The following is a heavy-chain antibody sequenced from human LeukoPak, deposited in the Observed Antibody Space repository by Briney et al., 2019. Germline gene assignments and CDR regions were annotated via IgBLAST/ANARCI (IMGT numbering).Heavy chain of an antibody. CDR3: AKGAGGRYCSGGSCYYFDY. CDR2: MYYSGST. D-gene: IGHD2-15*01. V-gene: IGHV4-59*02. J-gene: IGHJ4*02. Sequence: SETLSLTCTVSGGSVSSYYWSWIRQPPGKGLEWIGYMYYSGSTNYNPSLKSRVTISIDTSKNQFSLKLNSVTAADTAVYYCAKGAGGRYCSGGSCYYFDYWGQGTLVTVSS. CDR1: GGSVSSYY.